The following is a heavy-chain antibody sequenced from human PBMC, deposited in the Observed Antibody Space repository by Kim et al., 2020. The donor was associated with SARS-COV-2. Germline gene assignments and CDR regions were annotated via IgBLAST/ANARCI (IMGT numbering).Heavy chain of an antibody. CDR3: ARDSSSGSFDY. V-gene: IGHV4-39*07. CDR2: VHYSGST. J-gene: IGHJ4*02. CDR1: GGSISSSSYY. Sequence: SETLSLTCTVSGGSISSSSYYWGWIRQPPGKGLEWIGSVHYSGSTYYNPSLKSRVTISVDTSKNQFSLELSSVTAADTAVYYCARDSSSGSFDYWGQGT. D-gene: IGHD6-19*01.